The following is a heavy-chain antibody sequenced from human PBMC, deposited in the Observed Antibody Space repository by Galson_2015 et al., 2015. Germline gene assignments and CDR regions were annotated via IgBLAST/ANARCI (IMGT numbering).Heavy chain of an antibody. CDR2: IWHDGSNQ. V-gene: IGHV3-33*01. CDR3: ARDLSSGYSGDH. CDR1: GFTFNIYG. J-gene: IGHJ4*02. D-gene: IGHD3-22*01. Sequence: LRLSCAASGFTFNIYGMHWVRQAPGKGLEWVANIWHDGSNQYYADSVKGRFTISRDNSKNTLYLQMNSLRAEDTALYYCARDLSSGYSGDHWGQGTLVTVSS.